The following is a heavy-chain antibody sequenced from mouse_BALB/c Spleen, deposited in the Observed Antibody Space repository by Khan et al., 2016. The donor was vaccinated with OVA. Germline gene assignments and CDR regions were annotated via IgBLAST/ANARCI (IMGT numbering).Heavy chain of an antibody. J-gene: IGHJ3*01. CDR1: GYSFTIYY. CDR3: ARGYDFFAY. D-gene: IGHD2-14*01. Sequence: MQLEESGPDLVKPGASVKISCKASGYSFTIYYLSWVKQSHGESLEWIGRVNPNNGDSTYNQKFKGKATLTVDKSSNTAYMDFRSLTSEDSAVYYCARGYDFFAYWGQGTLVTVSA. CDR2: VNPNNGDS. V-gene: IGHV1-26*01.